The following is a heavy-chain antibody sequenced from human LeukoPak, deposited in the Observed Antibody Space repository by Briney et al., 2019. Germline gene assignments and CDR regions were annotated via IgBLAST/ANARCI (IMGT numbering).Heavy chain of an antibody. CDR1: GFTFSSYA. CDR3: ARVGSYSFDY. V-gene: IGHV3-30-3*01. Sequence: GGSLRPSCAASGFTFSSYAMHWVRQAPGKGLEWVAVISYDGSNKYYADSVRGRFTISRDNSKNTLYLQMNSLRAEDTAVYYCARVGSYSFDYWGQGTLVTVSS. CDR2: ISYDGSNK. J-gene: IGHJ4*02. D-gene: IGHD1-26*01.